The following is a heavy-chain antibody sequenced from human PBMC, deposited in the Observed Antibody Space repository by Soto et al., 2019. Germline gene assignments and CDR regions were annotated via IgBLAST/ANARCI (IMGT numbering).Heavy chain of an antibody. D-gene: IGHD2-21*02. J-gene: IGHJ4*02. V-gene: IGHV3-30-3*01. CDR3: AREGAYCGGDCYEGLYY. CDR1: GFTFSSYA. CDR2: ISYDGSNK. Sequence: QVQLVESGGRVVQPGRSLRLSCAASGFTFSSYAMHWVREAPGKGLEWVAVISYDGSNKYYADSVKGRFTISRDNSKNTLYLQMNSLRAEDTAVYYCAREGAYCGGDCYEGLYYWGQGTLVTVSS.